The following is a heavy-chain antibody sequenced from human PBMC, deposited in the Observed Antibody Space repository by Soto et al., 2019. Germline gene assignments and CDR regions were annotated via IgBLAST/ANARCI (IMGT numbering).Heavy chain of an antibody. D-gene: IGHD2-15*01. CDR1: GFTFSRYC. CDR2: IKLDGSEI. J-gene: IGHJ4*02. V-gene: IGHV3-7*01. CDR3: ARGPVCSGGSCYDY. Sequence: GGSLRLSCAASGFTFSRYCMTWVRQAPGKGLEWVANIKLDGSEIYYVDSVKGRFTISRDNAENSLYLQMNSLRAEDTAVYYCARGPVCSGGSCYDYWGQGTLVTVSS.